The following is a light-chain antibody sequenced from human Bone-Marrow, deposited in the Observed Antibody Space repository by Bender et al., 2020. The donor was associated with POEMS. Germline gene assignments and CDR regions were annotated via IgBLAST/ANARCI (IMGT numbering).Light chain of an antibody. CDR1: NIEDKS. J-gene: IGLJ1*01. Sequence: SYVLTQPPSVSVAPGDTARITCEGYNIEDKSGHWHQQRPGRAPVLAVFDDSDRPSGIPERVSGSNSGNTAPLTVNRVEAGDEADYYCQVWDNNDEQQVFGTGTKVTVL. CDR3: QVWDNNDEQQV. CDR2: DDS. V-gene: IGLV3-21*02.